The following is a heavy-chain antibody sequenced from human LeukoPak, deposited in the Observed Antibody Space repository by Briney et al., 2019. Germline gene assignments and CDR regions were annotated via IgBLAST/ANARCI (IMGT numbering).Heavy chain of an antibody. Sequence: PSETLSLTCTVSGGYISSSSYYWGWIRQPPGKGLEWIGSNYYSGSTSYNPSLKNRVTISVDTSKNQFSLMLRSVTAADTAVYYCARHRITIFGVVIISGWFDPWGQGTLVTVSS. CDR1: GGYISSSSYY. CDR2: NYYSGST. CDR3: ARHRITIFGVVIISGWFDP. D-gene: IGHD3-3*01. V-gene: IGHV4-39*01. J-gene: IGHJ5*02.